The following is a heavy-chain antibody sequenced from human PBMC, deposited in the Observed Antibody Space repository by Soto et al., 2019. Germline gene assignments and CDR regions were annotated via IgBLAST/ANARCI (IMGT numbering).Heavy chain of an antibody. CDR2: IIPIFGTA. Sequence: ASVKVSCKASGGTFSSYSLGWLRQDPGQGLEWMGGIIPIFGTANYAQKFQGRVTITADESTSTAYMELSSLRSEDTAVYYCARNGGSYFSPFCYGMDVWGQGTTVTVSS. J-gene: IGHJ6*02. CDR3: ARNGGSYFSPFCYGMDV. V-gene: IGHV1-69*13. CDR1: GGTFSSYS. D-gene: IGHD1-26*01.